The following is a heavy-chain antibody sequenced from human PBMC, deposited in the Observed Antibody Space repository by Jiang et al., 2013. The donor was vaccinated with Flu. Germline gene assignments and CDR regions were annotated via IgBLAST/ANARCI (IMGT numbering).Heavy chain of an antibody. J-gene: IGHJ4*02. CDR1: GYTFTSYA. D-gene: IGHD4-17*01. CDR3: AVYGDYGPFDY. CDR2: INAGNGNT. Sequence: EVKKPGPSVKVSCKASGYTFTSYAMHWVRQAPGQRLEWMGWINAGNGNTKYSQKFQGRVTITRDTSASTAYMELSSLRSEDTAVYYCAVYGDYGPFDYWGQGTLVTVSS. V-gene: IGHV1-3*01.